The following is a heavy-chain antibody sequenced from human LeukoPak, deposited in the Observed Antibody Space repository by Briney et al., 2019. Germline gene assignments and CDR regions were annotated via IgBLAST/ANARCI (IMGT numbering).Heavy chain of an antibody. CDR2: IYYSGST. V-gene: IGHV4-39*07. Sequence: SETLSLTCTVSGGSISSSSYYWGWIRQPPGKGLEWIGSIYYSGSTYYNPSLKSRVTISVDTSKNQFSLKLSSVTAADTAVYYCARALRGSTMVRGVIRDIRVDPWGQGTLVTVSS. D-gene: IGHD3-10*01. CDR1: GGSISSSSYY. CDR3: ARALRGSTMVRGVIRDIRVDP. J-gene: IGHJ5*02.